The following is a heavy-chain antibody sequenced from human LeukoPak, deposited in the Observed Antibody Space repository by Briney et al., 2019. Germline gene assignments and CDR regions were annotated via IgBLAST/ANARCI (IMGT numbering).Heavy chain of an antibody. V-gene: IGHV3-21*01. CDR2: ISSSSSYI. J-gene: IGHJ4*02. CDR1: GFTFSSYS. Sequence: GGSLRLSCAASGFTFSSYSMNWVRQAPGKGLEWVSSISSSSSYIYYADSVKGRFTISRDNAKNSLYPQMNSLRAEDTAVYYCARDSSIAVAGTGGYWGQGTLVTVSS. CDR3: ARDSSIAVAGTGGY. D-gene: IGHD6-19*01.